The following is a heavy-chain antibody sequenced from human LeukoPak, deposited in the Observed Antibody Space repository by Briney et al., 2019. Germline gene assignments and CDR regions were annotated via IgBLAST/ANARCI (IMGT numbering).Heavy chain of an antibody. D-gene: IGHD2-15*01. CDR2: IKQDGSEK. Sequence: GGSLRLSCAASGFTFSSYWMSWVRQAPGKGLEWVANIKQDGSEKYYVDSVKGRFTISRDNAKNSLYLQMNSLRAEDTAVYYCARDPVVAATPNWFDPWGQGTLVTVSS. CDR1: GFTFSSYW. J-gene: IGHJ5*02. CDR3: ARDPVVAATPNWFDP. V-gene: IGHV3-7*01.